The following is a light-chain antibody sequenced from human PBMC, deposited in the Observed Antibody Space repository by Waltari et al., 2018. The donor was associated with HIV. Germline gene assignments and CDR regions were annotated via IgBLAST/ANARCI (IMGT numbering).Light chain of an antibody. CDR3: QTWDRSTAV. CDR2: HDY. Sequence: SYELTQPPSVSVSPGQTATITASGATLGDKYGSWYQQKAGQSPVLVLYHDYKRPSGIPERFSGSNSGDTATLTVRGAQPMDEADYYCQTWDRSTAVFGGGTKLTVL. V-gene: IGLV3-1*01. CDR1: TLGDKY. J-gene: IGLJ2*01.